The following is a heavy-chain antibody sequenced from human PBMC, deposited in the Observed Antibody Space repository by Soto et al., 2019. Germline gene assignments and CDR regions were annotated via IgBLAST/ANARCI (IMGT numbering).Heavy chain of an antibody. CDR3: ASLTPPGSSGWYPAWYFEL. V-gene: IGHV4-59*08. D-gene: IGHD6-13*01. Sequence: QVQLQESGPGLVKPSETLSLTCTVSGGSISSYYWSWIRQPPGKGLEWIGYIYYSGSTNYNPSLNGTVIIPVCTSKHQFPVKLISVTSAHTAVYYCASLTPPGSSGWYPAWYFELWGRGTLVTVSS. J-gene: IGHJ2*01. CDR1: GGSISSYY. CDR2: IYYSGST.